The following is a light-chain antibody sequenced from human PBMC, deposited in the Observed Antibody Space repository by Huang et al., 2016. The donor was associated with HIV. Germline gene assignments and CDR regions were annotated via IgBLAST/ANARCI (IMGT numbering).Light chain of an antibody. Sequence: EIVMTQSPGTLSLSPGERATLSCRPSQSVSSNLAWYQHKPGQAPRLLIYGESTRATGVPARFNGSGSGTEFTLTISSLQSDDVVVYYCQQYQDWPRTFGQGTKVEIK. V-gene: IGKV3-15*01. CDR2: GES. CDR1: QSVSSN. J-gene: IGKJ1*01. CDR3: QQYQDWPRT.